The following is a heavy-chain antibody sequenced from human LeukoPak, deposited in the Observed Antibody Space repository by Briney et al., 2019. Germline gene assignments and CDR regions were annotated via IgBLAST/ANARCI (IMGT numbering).Heavy chain of an antibody. CDR1: GGSISSSNR. CDR3: ARVTGYSSSWYKRSYYYGMDV. CDR2: IYHSGST. J-gene: IGHJ6*02. V-gene: IGHV4-4*02. Sequence: PSETLSLTCAVSGGSISSSNRWSWVRQPPGKGLEWIGEIYHSGSTNYNPSLKSRVTISVDKSKNQFSLKLSSVTAADTAVYYCARVTGYSSSWYKRSYYYGMDVWGQGTTVTVSS. D-gene: IGHD6-13*01.